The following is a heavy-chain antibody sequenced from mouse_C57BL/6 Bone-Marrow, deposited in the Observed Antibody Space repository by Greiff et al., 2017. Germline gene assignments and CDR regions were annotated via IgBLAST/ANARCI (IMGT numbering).Heavy chain of an antibody. CDR3: ARSEIYYGNYDFDY. D-gene: IGHD2-1*01. V-gene: IGHV1-18*01. Sequence: EVQRVESGPELVKPGASVKIPCKASGYTFTDYNMDWVKQSHGKSLEWIGDINPNNGGTIYNQKFKGKATLTVDKSSSTAYMELRSLTSEDTAVYYCARSEIYYGNYDFDYWGQGTTLTVSS. CDR1: GYTFTDYN. CDR2: INPNNGGT. J-gene: IGHJ2*01.